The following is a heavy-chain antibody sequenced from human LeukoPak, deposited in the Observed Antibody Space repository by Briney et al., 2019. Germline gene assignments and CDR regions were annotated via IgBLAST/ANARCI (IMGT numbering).Heavy chain of an antibody. V-gene: IGHV3-30-3*01. CDR2: ISYDGSNK. D-gene: IGHD3-22*01. CDR3: ARAGYDYYECDP. J-gene: IGHJ5*02. CDR1: GFTFSSYA. Sequence: GGSLRLSSAASGFTFSSYAMHWVRQAPGKGLEWVAVISYDGSNKYYADSVKGRFTISRDNSKNTLYLQMNSLRAEDTAVYYCARAGYDYYECDPWGQGTLVTVSS.